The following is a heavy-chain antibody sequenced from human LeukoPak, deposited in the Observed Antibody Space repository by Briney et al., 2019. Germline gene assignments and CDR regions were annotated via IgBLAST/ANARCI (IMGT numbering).Heavy chain of an antibody. CDR3: AREGYSGSYYFPDYFQH. CDR1: GFTFSSYE. D-gene: IGHD1-26*01. V-gene: IGHV3-48*03. Sequence: PGGSLRLSCAASGFTFSSYEMNWVRQAPEKGLEWVSYISSGGNTIYYADSVKGRFTISRDNSKNTLYLQMNSLRAEDTAVYYCAREGYSGSYYFPDYFQHWGQGTLVTVSS. J-gene: IGHJ1*01. CDR2: ISSGGNTI.